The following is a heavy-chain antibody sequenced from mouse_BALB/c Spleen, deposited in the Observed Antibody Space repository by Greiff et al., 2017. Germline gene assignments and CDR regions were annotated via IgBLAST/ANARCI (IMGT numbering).Heavy chain of an antibody. J-gene: IGHJ2*01. CDR3: ARHTMITTNFDY. V-gene: IGHV5-9-3*01. CDR2: ISSGGSCT. CDR1: GFTFSSYA. Sequence: EVKVVESGGGLVKPGGSLKLSCAASGFTFSSYAMSWVRQTPEKRLEWVATISSGGSCTYYPDSVKGRFTISRDNAKNTLYLQMSSLRSEDTAMYYCARHTMITTNFDYWGQGTTLTVSS. D-gene: IGHD2-4*01.